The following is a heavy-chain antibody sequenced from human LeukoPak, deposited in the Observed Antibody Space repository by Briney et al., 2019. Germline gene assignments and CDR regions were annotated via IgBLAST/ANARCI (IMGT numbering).Heavy chain of an antibody. CDR3: ARLWYSSSWYGTRWRTFGY. CDR2: INHSGST. V-gene: IGHV4-34*01. Sequence: PSETLSLTCAVYGGSFSGYYWSWIRQPPGKGLEWIGEINHSGSTNYNPSLKSRATISVDTSKNQFSLKLSSVTAADTAVYYCARLWYSSSWYGTRWRTFGYWGQGTLVTVSS. D-gene: IGHD6-13*01. J-gene: IGHJ4*02. CDR1: GGSFSGYY.